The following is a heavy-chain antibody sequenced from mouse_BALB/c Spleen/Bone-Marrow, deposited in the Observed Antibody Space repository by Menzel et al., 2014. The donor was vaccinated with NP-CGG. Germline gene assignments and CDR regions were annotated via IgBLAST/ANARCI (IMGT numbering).Heavy chain of an antibody. J-gene: IGHJ2*01. CDR1: GYTFTSYV. Sequence: VQLQQSGPELVKPGASVKMSCKASGYTFTSYVMHWVKQKPGQGLEWIGYINPYNDGTKYNEKFKGKATLTSDKSSSTAYMELSSLTTEDSAVYYCAIANSRYMSLYYFDYWGQGTPLPVSS. D-gene: IGHD1-3*01. CDR2: INPYNDGT. V-gene: IGHV1-14*01. CDR3: AIANSRYMSLYYFDY.